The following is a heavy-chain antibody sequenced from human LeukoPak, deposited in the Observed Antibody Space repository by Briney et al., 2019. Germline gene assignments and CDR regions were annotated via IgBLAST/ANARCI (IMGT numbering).Heavy chain of an antibody. Sequence: PGGSLRLSCAASGLTFSRAWMSWVRQAPGKGLEWVGLIKSKTDGGTTDYAAPVKGRFTISRDDSKNTAYLQMDSLKTEDTAMYYCTRLSGGNSDSYYYGLDVWGQGTTVTVSS. CDR2: IKSKTDGGTT. V-gene: IGHV3-15*01. D-gene: IGHD4-23*01. CDR3: TRLSGGNSDSYYYGLDV. J-gene: IGHJ6*02. CDR1: GLTFSRAW.